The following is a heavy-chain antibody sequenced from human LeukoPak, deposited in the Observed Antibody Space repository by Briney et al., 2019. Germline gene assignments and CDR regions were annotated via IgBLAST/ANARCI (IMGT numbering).Heavy chain of an antibody. Sequence: GGSLRLSCAASGFPFSSYSMNWVRQAPGKGLEWVSYISASGSNIYYLDSVKGRFTVSRDNAMNSLFLKMDRPRAEDTAVYYCVRVKGTYFDFWGQGTLVTVSS. D-gene: IGHD1-1*01. CDR3: VRVKGTYFDF. V-gene: IGHV3-48*01. CDR2: ISASGSNI. CDR1: GFPFSSYS. J-gene: IGHJ4*02.